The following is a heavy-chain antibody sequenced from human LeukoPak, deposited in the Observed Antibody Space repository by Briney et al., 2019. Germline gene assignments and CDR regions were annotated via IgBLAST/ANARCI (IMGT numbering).Heavy chain of an antibody. V-gene: IGHV1-2*02. Sequence: ASVKVSCKASGYTFTGYYMHWVRQAPGQGLEWMGWINPNSGGTNYAQKFQGRVTMTRDTSISTAYMELSRLRSDDTAVYYCARERLLWFGETKGFDYWGQGTLVTV. CDR3: ARERLLWFGETKGFDY. CDR1: GYTFTGYY. D-gene: IGHD3-10*01. CDR2: INPNSGGT. J-gene: IGHJ4*02.